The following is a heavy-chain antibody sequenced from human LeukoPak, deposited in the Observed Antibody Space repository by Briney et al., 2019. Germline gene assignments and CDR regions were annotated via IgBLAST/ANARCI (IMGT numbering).Heavy chain of an antibody. Sequence: SETLSLTCAVSGDSISSSHWWSWVRQPPGKGLEWIGEINHSGSTNYNPSLKSRVTISVDTSKNQFSLKLSSVTAADTAVYYCARGSVRASSSSLAKRSIPSFDPWGQGTLVTVSS. CDR1: GDSISSSHW. CDR3: ARGSVRASSSSLAKRSIPSFDP. CDR2: INHSGST. D-gene: IGHD6-6*01. V-gene: IGHV4-4*02. J-gene: IGHJ5*02.